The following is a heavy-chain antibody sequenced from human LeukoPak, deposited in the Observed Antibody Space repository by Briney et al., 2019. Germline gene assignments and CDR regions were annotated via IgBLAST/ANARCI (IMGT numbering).Heavy chain of an antibody. CDR3: AKDRADSSGYYYDY. D-gene: IGHD3-22*01. CDR1: GFTFDDYA. CDR2: ISWNSGSI. Sequence: PGGSLRLSCAASGFTFDDYAMHWVRQAPGKGLEWVSGISWNSGSIGYADSVKGRFTISRDNAKYSLYLQMNSLRAEDTALYYCAKDRADSSGYYYDYWGQGTLVTVSS. J-gene: IGHJ4*02. V-gene: IGHV3-9*01.